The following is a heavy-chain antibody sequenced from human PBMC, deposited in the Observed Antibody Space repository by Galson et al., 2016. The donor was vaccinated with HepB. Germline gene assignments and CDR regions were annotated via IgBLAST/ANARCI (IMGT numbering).Heavy chain of an antibody. D-gene: IGHD6-13*01. J-gene: IGHJ4*02. CDR2: IHSSGTS. CDR3: VRLGTAAGGANRRGSVY. Sequence: SETLSLTCTVSGDSISNVGRHWGWFRQSPEMGLVYIGSIHSSGTSYYNPSLTSRVTVSADMSRNQFFLSLTSVTAADTAIYYCVRLGTAAGGANRRGSVYWSQGTRVTVSS. CDR1: GDSISNVGRH. V-gene: IGHV4-39*01.